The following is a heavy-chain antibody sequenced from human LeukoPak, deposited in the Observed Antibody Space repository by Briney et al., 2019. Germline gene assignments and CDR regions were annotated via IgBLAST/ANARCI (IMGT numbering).Heavy chain of an antibody. J-gene: IGHJ4*02. D-gene: IGHD1-26*01. CDR3: AMSKEWELNY. V-gene: IGHV3-48*04. Sequence: GGSLRLSCAASGFTFSSYSMNWVRQAPGKGLEWVSYISSSSSTIYYADSVKGRFTISRDNAKNSLYLQMNSLRAEDAAVYYCAMSKEWELNYWGQGALVTVSS. CDR2: ISSSSSTI. CDR1: GFTFSSYS.